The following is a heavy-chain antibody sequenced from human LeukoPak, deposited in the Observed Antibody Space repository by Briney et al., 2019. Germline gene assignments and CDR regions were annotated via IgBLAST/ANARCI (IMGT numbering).Heavy chain of an antibody. D-gene: IGHD2-15*01. CDR3: AKQLGYCSDGSCYSPY. CDR1: GFTFSSSA. J-gene: IGHJ4*02. V-gene: IGHV3-23*01. CDR2: ISNNGGYT. Sequence: GGSLRLSCAASGFTFSSSAMSWVRQAPGKGLEWVSAISNNGGYTYYADSVQGRFTISRDNSKSTLCLQMNSLRDEDTAVYYCAKQLGYCSDGSCYSPYWGQGTLVTVSS.